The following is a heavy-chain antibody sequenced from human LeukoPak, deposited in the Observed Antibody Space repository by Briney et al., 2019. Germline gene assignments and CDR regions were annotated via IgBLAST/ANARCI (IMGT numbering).Heavy chain of an antibody. J-gene: IGHJ3*02. CDR3: ARGNYDSSGYHAFDI. CDR2: IYYSGST. CDR1: GGSISSGGYY. V-gene: IGHV4-31*03. Sequence: SQTLSLTCTVSGGSISSGGYYWSWIRQHPGKGLEWIGYIYYSGSTYYNASLKSRVTISVDTSKNQFSLKLSSVTAADTAVYYCARGNYDSSGYHAFDIWGQGTMVTVSS. D-gene: IGHD3-22*01.